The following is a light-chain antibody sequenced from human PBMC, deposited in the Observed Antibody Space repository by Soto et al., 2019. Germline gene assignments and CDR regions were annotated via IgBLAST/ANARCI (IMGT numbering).Light chain of an antibody. J-gene: IGKJ2*01. CDR2: DAS. V-gene: IGKV3-11*01. CDR1: QSVSSY. Sequence: EIVLTQSPATLSLSPGERATLSCRASQSVSSYLAWYQHKPGQAPRLLIYDASNRATDIPARFSGSGSGTDFTLTISSLEPEVFAVYYCQQRSNWPPYTFGPGTKLEIK. CDR3: QQRSNWPPYT.